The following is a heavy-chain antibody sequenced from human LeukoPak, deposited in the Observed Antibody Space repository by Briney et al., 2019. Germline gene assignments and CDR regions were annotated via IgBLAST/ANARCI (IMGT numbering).Heavy chain of an antibody. V-gene: IGHV7-4-1*02. CDR3: VRQYSGYESLYFDS. CDR1: GYTFSSYT. Sequence: ASVKVSCKASGYTFSSYTLSWLRQAPEQGLEWMGWINTYTGTPTYAQGFTGRFVFSLDSSVSTAYLQINSLKAEDIAVYYCVRQYSGYESLYFDSWGQGTLVTVSS. CDR2: INTYTGTP. D-gene: IGHD5-12*01. J-gene: IGHJ4*02.